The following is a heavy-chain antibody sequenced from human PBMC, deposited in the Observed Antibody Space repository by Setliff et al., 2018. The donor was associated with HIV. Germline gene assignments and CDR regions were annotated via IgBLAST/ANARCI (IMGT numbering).Heavy chain of an antibody. CDR3: ARAQTDYYGMDV. CDR2: IYYTGST. V-gene: IGHV4-59*01. J-gene: IGHJ6*02. Sequence: PSETLSLTCTVSGDSITSYYWSWIRQPPGKGLEWIGYIYYTGSTTYNPSLKSRVTMSGDTSKNQLSLKLSSVTAADTAVYYCARAQTDYYGMDVWGQGTTVTVSS. CDR1: GDSITSYY.